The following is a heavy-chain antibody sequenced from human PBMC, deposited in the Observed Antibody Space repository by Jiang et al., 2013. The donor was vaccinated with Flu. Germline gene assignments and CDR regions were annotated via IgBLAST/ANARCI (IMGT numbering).Heavy chain of an antibody. D-gene: IGHD6-19*01. V-gene: IGHV5-51*01. J-gene: IGHJ6*04. CDR1: GYSFTTYW. CDR2: IYPGDSNT. CDR3: ARVVRQWPNYYYYGMDV. Sequence: GAEVKKPGESLNISCKSSGYSFTTYWIGWVRQMPGKGLEWMGIIYPGDSNTRYSPSFQGQVTISADKSISTAYLQWSSLKASDTAMYYCARVVRQWPNYYYYGMDVWGKGTTVTVSS.